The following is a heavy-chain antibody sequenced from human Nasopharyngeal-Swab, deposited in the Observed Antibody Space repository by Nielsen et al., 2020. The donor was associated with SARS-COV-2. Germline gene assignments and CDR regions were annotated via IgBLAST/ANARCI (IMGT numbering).Heavy chain of an antibody. Sequence: GSLRLSCAVSGGSISSSNWWSWVRQPPGKGLGWIGEIYHSGSTNYNPSLKSRVTISVDKSKNQFSLKLSSVTAADTAVYYCARDRVEDSSGYYQDDAFDIWGQGTMVTVSS. CDR1: GGSISSSNW. J-gene: IGHJ3*02. D-gene: IGHD3-22*01. CDR3: ARDRVEDSSGYYQDDAFDI. CDR2: IYHSGST. V-gene: IGHV4-4*02.